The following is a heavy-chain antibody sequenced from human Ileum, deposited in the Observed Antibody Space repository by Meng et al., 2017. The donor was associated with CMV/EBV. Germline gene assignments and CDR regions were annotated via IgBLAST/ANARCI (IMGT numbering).Heavy chain of an antibody. CDR3: AKDDGSSTSCLRGYYGMDV. V-gene: IGHV3-30*02. Sequence: GESLKISCAASGFTFSSYGMHWVRQAPGKGLEWVAFIRYDGSNKYYADSVKGRFTISRDNSKNTLYLQMNSLRAEDTAVYYCAKDDGSSTSCLRGYYGMDVWGQGTTVTVSS. J-gene: IGHJ6*02. CDR2: IRYDGSNK. D-gene: IGHD2-2*01. CDR1: GFTFSSYG.